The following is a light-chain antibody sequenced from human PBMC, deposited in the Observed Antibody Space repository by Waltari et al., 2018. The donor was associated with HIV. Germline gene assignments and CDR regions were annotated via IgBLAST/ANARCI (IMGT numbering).Light chain of an antibody. CDR2: YDT. CDR3: QVWDSATDHVL. J-gene: IGLJ2*01. CDR1: NIARKS. V-gene: IGLV3-21*04. Sequence: LTQPPSLSVAPGATATITCGVTNIARKSVHWYQQKAGQAPVVVMSYDTDRPAGIAERFSGFNSGHTASLIITRVGAGDEADYYCQVWDSATDHVLFGGGTRLTVL.